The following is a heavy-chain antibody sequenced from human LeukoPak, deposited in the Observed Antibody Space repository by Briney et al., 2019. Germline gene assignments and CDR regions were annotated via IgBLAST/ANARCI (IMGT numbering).Heavy chain of an antibody. V-gene: IGHV4-59*01. CDR2: IHYSGST. CDR3: AACSGGSCYRNDAFDI. D-gene: IGHD2-15*01. Sequence: PSETLSLTCTVSGGSISSYYWSWIRQPPGKGLEWIGYIHYSGSTNYNPSLKSRVTISVDTSKNQFSLKLSSVTAADTAVYYCAACSGGSCYRNDAFDIWGQGTMVTVSS. CDR1: GGSISSYY. J-gene: IGHJ3*02.